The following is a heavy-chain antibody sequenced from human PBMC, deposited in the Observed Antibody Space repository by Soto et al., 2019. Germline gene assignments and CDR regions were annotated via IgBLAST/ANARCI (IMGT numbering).Heavy chain of an antibody. Sequence: GESLKISCKGSGYSFTSYWIGWVRQMPRKGLEWMGIIYPGDSDTRYSPSFQGQVTISADKSISTAYLQWSSLKASDTAMYYCARRYCTNGVCYFGWFDPWGQGTLVTVSS. J-gene: IGHJ5*02. D-gene: IGHD2-8*01. CDR3: ARRYCTNGVCYFGWFDP. V-gene: IGHV5-51*01. CDR1: GYSFTSYW. CDR2: IYPGDSDT.